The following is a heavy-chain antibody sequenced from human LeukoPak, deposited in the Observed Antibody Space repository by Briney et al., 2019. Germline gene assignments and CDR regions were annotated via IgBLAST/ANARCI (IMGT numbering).Heavy chain of an antibody. Sequence: PGGSLRLSCAASGFTFSNYGMQWVRQAPGKGPEWVALIWYHGRDASYVDSVKGRFSISRDNSKNILFLQMNSLRVEDTALYFCARDVDTSSHYSRLDPWGQGTLVTVSS. J-gene: IGHJ5*02. CDR3: ARDVDTSSHYSRLDP. V-gene: IGHV3-33*01. D-gene: IGHD6-19*01. CDR1: GFTFSNYG. CDR2: IWYHGRDA.